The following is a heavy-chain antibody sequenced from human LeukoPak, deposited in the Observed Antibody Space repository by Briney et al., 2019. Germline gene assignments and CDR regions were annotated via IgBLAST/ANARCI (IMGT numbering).Heavy chain of an antibody. CDR2: IYYTGST. D-gene: IGHD1-1*01. J-gene: IGHJ4*02. Sequence: SETLSLTCTVSGGSISSHYWSWIRQPPGKGVEWIGFIYYTGSTNYNPYNPSLKSRVTISVDTSKNQFSLKLSSVTAADTAVYYCARDPYLTGKFDYWGQGTLVTVSS. V-gene: IGHV4-59*11. CDR3: ARDPYLTGKFDY. CDR1: GGSISSHY.